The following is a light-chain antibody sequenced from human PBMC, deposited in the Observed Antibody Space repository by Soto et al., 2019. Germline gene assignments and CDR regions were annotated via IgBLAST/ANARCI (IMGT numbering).Light chain of an antibody. CDR1: QTVSITY. J-gene: IGKJ4*01. V-gene: IGKV3-20*01. CDR2: GAS. CDR3: QQYGSSPPGLT. Sequence: EIVLTQSPGTLSLSPGESATLSCRASQTVSITYLTWYQQKPGQAPRLLIYGASSRATGIPDRFSGSGSGTDFTLTISRLEPEDFAVYYCQQYGSSPPGLTFGGGTKVDIK.